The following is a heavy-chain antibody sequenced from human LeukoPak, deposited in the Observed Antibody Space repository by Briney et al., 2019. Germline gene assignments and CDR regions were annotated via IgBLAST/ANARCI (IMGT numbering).Heavy chain of an antibody. Sequence: GSLRLFCAASGFTFSRFGIDWVRQASGKGLEWGAVISSDGRAKYYADSVKGRFTISRDNSKKTVYLQMNSLGEDDTAVYYCAKDRDLSDSSTYSVHWGQGTLVTVSS. CDR2: ISSDGRAK. V-gene: IGHV3-30*18. D-gene: IGHD3-22*01. J-gene: IGHJ4*02. CDR3: AKDRDLSDSSTYSVH. CDR1: GFTFSRFG.